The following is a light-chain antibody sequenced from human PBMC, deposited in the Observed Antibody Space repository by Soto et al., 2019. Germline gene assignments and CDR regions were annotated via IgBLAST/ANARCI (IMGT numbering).Light chain of an antibody. Sequence: DVVMTQSPLSLPVTLGQTASISCGSSQRLVFSDGNIYLNWFHQRPGQSPRRLIYKVSNRDSGVPERFSGSGSGTDFTLKISRVEAEDVGVYYCMQSTHWVYTFGQGTKVDIK. CDR3: MQSTHWVYT. V-gene: IGKV2-30*01. J-gene: IGKJ2*01. CDR2: KVS. CDR1: QRLVFSDGNIY.